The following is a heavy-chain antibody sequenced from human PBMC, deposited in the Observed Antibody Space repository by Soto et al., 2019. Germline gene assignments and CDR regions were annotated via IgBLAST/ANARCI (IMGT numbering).Heavy chain of an antibody. CDR3: ARVESSSSLGAFDY. Sequence: GGSLRLSCAASGFTFSSYSMNWVRQAPGKGLEWVAVISYDGSNKYYADSVKGRFTISRDNSKNTLYLQMNSLRAEDTAVYYCARVESSSSLGAFDYWGQGTLVTVSS. V-gene: IGHV3-30*03. D-gene: IGHD6-6*01. J-gene: IGHJ4*02. CDR1: GFTFSSYS. CDR2: ISYDGSNK.